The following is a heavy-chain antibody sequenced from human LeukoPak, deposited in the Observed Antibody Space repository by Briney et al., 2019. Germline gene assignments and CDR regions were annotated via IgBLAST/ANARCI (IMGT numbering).Heavy chain of an antibody. Sequence: ASVNVSFEASGYTFTSYYIHGVRQAPGQGREGMGIINPSGCSTSYAQKFQGRGTMTRDTSTSTVYMELSSLRSEDTAVYYCASGSVAGTLDYWGQGTLVTVSS. J-gene: IGHJ4*02. CDR1: GYTFTSYY. CDR3: ASGSVAGTLDY. D-gene: IGHD6-19*01. V-gene: IGHV1-46*01. CDR2: INPSGCST.